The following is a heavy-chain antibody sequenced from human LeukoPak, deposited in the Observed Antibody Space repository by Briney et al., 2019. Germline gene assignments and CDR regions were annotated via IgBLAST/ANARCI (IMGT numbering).Heavy chain of an antibody. Sequence: PGGSLRLSCAASGFTFSSYAMSWVRQAPGKGLEWVSAISGSGGSTYYADSVKGRFTIFRDNSKNTLYLQMNSLRAEDTAVYYCAKDRYSGSYSDYWGQGTLVTVSS. CDR2: ISGSGGST. J-gene: IGHJ4*02. CDR1: GFTFSSYA. CDR3: AKDRYSGSYSDY. D-gene: IGHD1-26*01. V-gene: IGHV3-23*01.